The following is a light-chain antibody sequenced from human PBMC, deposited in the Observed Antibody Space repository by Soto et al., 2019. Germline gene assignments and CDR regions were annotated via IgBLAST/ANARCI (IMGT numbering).Light chain of an antibody. J-gene: IGKJ4*01. CDR1: QGISSY. CDR2: AAS. Sequence: IRMSQNKSSFSASTGDRVTITCRASQGISSYLAWYQQKPGKAPKLLIYAASTLQSGVPSRFSGSGSGTDFTLTISCLQSEDFATYYCQQYYSYPLTFGGGTKVDIK. CDR3: QQYYSYPLT. V-gene: IGKV1-8*01.